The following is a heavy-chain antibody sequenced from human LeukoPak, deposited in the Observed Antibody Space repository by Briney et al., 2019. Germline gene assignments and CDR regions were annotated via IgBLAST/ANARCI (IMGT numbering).Heavy chain of an antibody. CDR2: ISTSSGYT. D-gene: IGHD6-19*01. Sequence: PGGSLRLSCAASGFTFSDHYMNWIRQAPGKGLEWVAHISTSSGYTNYADSVKGRFTVSRDNSKNTLYLQMNSLRAEGTAMYYCAKFSSGWTYFDYWGQGTLVTVSS. J-gene: IGHJ4*02. CDR1: GFTFSDHY. CDR3: AKFSSGWTYFDY. V-gene: IGHV3-11*03.